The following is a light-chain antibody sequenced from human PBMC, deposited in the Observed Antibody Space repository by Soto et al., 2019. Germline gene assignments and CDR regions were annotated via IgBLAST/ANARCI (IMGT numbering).Light chain of an antibody. J-gene: IGLJ3*02. V-gene: IGLV2-23*02. CDR2: EVT. Sequence: QSALTQPASVSGSPGQSITISCTGTSSDVGSYKLVSWYQQHPGKAPKLMISEVTKRPSGVSTRFSGSKSGNTASLTISGLQPEDESDYYCCSYAGSNTWVFGGGTPVTVL. CDR3: CSYAGSNTWV. CDR1: SSDVGSYKL.